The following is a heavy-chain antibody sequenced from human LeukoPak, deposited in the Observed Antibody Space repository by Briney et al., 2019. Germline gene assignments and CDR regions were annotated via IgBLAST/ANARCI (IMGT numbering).Heavy chain of an antibody. J-gene: IGHJ4*02. CDR1: GYTFTSYY. CDR2: INPSGGST. D-gene: IGHD6-13*01. CDR3: ARDNSGIAAAGNLDC. Sequence: ASVKVSCKASGYTFTSYYMHWVRQAPGQGLEWMGLINPSGGSTSYAQKFQGRVTMTRDTSTSTVYMELSSLRSEDTAVYYCARDNSGIAAAGNLDCWGQGTLVTVSS. V-gene: IGHV1-46*01.